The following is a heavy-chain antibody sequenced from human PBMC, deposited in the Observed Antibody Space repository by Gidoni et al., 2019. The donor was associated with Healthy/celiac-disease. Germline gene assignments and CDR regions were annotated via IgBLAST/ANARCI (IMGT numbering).Heavy chain of an antibody. Sequence: QVQLVESGGGVVQPGRSLRLSCAASGFTFSSYGMPWVRQAPGKGLEWVAVIWYDGSNKYYADSVKGRFTISRDNSKNTLYLQMNSLRAEDTAVYYCARDGGYYYGSGSYYNPYGMDVWGQGTTVTVSS. V-gene: IGHV3-33*01. D-gene: IGHD3-10*01. CDR2: IWYDGSNK. CDR3: ARDGGYYYGSGSYYNPYGMDV. CDR1: GFTFSSYG. J-gene: IGHJ6*02.